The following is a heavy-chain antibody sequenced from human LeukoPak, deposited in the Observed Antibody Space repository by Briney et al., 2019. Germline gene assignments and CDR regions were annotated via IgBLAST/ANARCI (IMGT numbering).Heavy chain of an antibody. D-gene: IGHD6-19*01. CDR3: ASRSGWYLRYLDY. V-gene: IGHV4-34*01. J-gene: IGHJ4*02. CDR2: INHSGST. Sequence: SETLSLTCAVYGGSFSGYYRSWIRQPPGKGLEWIGEINHSGSTNYNPSLKSRVTISVDTSKNQFSLKLSPVTAADTAVYYCASRSGWYLRYLDYWGQGTLVTVSS. CDR1: GGSFSGYY.